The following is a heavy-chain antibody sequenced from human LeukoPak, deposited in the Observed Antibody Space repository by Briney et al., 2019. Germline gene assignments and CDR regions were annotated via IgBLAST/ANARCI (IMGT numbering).Heavy chain of an antibody. D-gene: IGHD2-8*02. Sequence: PSQSLSLTCPVSAGSTSSYYRSWIRQPAGNGLEWIGCIFTSGSTNYTHSLQSRVTMSIDTSKSQFSLKLSSVTAADTAVYYCAREGVVYAISYYYYYMDVWGKGTTVTVSS. CDR1: AGSTSSYY. CDR3: AREGVVYAISYYYYYMDV. CDR2: IFTSGST. V-gene: IGHV4-4*07. J-gene: IGHJ6*03.